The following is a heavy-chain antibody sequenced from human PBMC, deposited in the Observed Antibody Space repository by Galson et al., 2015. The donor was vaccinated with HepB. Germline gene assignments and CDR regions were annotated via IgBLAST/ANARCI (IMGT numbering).Heavy chain of an antibody. D-gene: IGHD2-2*02. CDR1: GYTFTSYG. CDR3: ARPLYLAYYYGMDV. V-gene: IGHV1-18*04. CDR2: ISAYNGNT. J-gene: IGHJ6*02. Sequence: SVKVSCKASGYTFTSYGISWVRQAPGQGLEWMGWISAYNGNTNYAQKLQGRVTMTTDTSTSTAYMELRSLRSDDTAVYYCARPLYLAYYYGMDVWGQGTTVTVSS.